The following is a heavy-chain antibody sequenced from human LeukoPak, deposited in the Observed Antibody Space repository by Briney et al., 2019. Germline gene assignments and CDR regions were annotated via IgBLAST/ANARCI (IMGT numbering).Heavy chain of an antibody. D-gene: IGHD2-2*01. CDR2: IIPIFGTA. V-gene: IGHV1-69*06. CDR1: GGTFSSYA. CDR3: ARAPSTPDIVVVPWFDP. Sequence: ASVKVSCKASGGTFSSYAIRWVRQAPGQGLEWMGGIIPIFGTANYAQKFQGRVTITADKSTSTAYMELSSLRSEDTAVYYCARAPSTPDIVVVPWFDPWGQGTLVTVSS. J-gene: IGHJ5*02.